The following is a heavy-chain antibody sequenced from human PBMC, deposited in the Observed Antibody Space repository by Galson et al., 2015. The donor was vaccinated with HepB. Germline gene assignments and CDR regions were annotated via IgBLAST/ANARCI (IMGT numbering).Heavy chain of an antibody. CDR1: GYTLTELS. D-gene: IGHD2-8*01. CDR2: FDPEDGET. Sequence: SVKVSCKVSGYTLTELSMHWVRQAPGKGLEWMGGFDPEDGETIYAQKFQCRVTMTEDTSTDTAYMELSSLRSEDTAVYYCATDSGYCTNGVCYRFFDYWGQGTLVTVSS. CDR3: ATDSGYCTNGVCYRFFDY. V-gene: IGHV1-24*01. J-gene: IGHJ4*02.